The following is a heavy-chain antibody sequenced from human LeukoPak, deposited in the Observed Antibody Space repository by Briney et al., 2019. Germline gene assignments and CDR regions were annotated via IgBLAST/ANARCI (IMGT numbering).Heavy chain of an antibody. CDR3: ARSYGDYITGAYAFDV. CDR2: IYYSGST. CDR1: GGSISNYY. Sequence: SETLSLTCTVSGGSISNYYWSWIRQPPEKGLEWIGYIYYSGSTNYNRSLKSRLTISVDTSKNQFSVKLSSVTAADTAVYYCARSYGDYITGAYAFDVWGQGTMVSVSS. D-gene: IGHD4-17*01. J-gene: IGHJ3*01. V-gene: IGHV4-59*08.